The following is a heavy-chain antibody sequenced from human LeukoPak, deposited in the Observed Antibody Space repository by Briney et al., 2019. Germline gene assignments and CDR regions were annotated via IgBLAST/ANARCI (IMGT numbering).Heavy chain of an antibody. CDR2: ISSSAITI. D-gene: IGHD6-6*01. J-gene: IGHJ4*02. Sequence: PGGSLRLSCAASGVTFSNYYMSWIRQPPGKGLEWVSYISSSAITIYYADSVKGRFTISRDNSKNTLYLQMNSLRAEDTAVYYCAASSSQYYFDYWGQGTLVTVSS. CDR1: GVTFSNYY. V-gene: IGHV3-11*01. CDR3: AASSSQYYFDY.